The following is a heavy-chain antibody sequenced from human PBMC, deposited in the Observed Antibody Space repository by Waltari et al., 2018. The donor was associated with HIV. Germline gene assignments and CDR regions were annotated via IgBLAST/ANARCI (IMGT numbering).Heavy chain of an antibody. V-gene: IGHV3-7*01. CDR1: GFTFSTYW. D-gene: IGHD3-3*01. CDR2: INQDGSEK. Sequence: EVQLVESGGGLVQPGGSLRLSCAASGFTFSTYWMTWVRQAPGKGLGWLAKINQDGSEKYYADSGKGRCTVCRDNNKKSLYLQMSSLRAEDTAVYYCARDLKDYDFWSPVDVWGQGTTVTVSS. CDR3: ARDLKDYDFWSPVDV. J-gene: IGHJ6*02.